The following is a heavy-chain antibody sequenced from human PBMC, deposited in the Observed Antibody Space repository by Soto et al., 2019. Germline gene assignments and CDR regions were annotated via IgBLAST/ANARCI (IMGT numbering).Heavy chain of an antibody. CDR3: ARVDSSSIDYYYYYGMDV. CDR2: IIPIFGTA. J-gene: IGHJ6*02. V-gene: IGHV1-69*06. D-gene: IGHD6-6*01. CDR1: GGNFSSYA. Sequence: SVKVSCKASGGNFSSYAISWVRQAPGQGLEWMGGIIPIFGTANYAQKFQGRVTITADKSTSTAYMELSSLRSEDTAVYYCARVDSSSIDYYYYYGMDVWGQGTTVTVSS.